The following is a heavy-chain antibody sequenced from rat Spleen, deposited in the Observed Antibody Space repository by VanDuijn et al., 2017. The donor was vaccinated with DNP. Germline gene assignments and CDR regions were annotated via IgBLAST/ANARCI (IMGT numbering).Heavy chain of an antibody. CDR1: GFTFSSFP. D-gene: IGHD4-1*01. J-gene: IGHJ4*01. CDR2: ISIRGGST. Sequence: EVQLVESGGGIVQPGRSLKLSCAVAGFTFSSFPMAWVRQAPTRGLEWVATISIRGGSTHYRDSVKGRFTVSRDNAENTLYLQMNSLRSEDTATYYCARHMDTGPYYAMDVWGQGISVTVSS. CDR3: ARHMDTGPYYAMDV. V-gene: IGHV5-46*01.